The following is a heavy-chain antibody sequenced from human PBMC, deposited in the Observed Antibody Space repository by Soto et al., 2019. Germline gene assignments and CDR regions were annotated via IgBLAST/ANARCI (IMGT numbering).Heavy chain of an antibody. J-gene: IGHJ5*02. D-gene: IGHD3-16*01. V-gene: IGHV1-18*01. CDR2: ISANNGNT. CDR3: SRSPGGGNNWFDP. Sequence: QVQLVQSGAEVKKPGASVKVSCKASGYTFSSYGISWVRQAPGQGLEWMGWISANNGNTNYAQKLQARDTMTTDTSARTAYMELRSLRSDDTAVYYCSRSPGGGNNWFDPWGQGTLVTVSS. CDR1: GYTFSSYG.